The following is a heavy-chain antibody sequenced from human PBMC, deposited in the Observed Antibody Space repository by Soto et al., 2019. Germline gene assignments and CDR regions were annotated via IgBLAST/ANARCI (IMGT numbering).Heavy chain of an antibody. CDR1: GFSLRTSGLR. D-gene: IGHD3-22*01. CDR2: IDWDDET. J-gene: IGHJ4*02. V-gene: IGHV2-70*04. Sequence: PTLVNPPQTLPLTCTFSGFSLRTSGLRFTWIRQPPGKALECLARIDWDDETSYRTSLKTRLTVSKGTSKNQVVLTMTNMDPLDTATYYCALGCSLYASSAYYFGHWGPGALVTVS. CDR3: ALGCSLYASSAYYFGH.